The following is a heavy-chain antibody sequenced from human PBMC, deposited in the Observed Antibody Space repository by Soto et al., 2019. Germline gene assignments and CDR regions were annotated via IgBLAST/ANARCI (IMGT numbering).Heavy chain of an antibody. Sequence: QVQLVQSGAEVKKPGASVKVSCKASGYTFTSYAMHWVRQAPGQRLEWMGWINAGNGNTKYSQKFQGRVTITRDTSASTAYMELSSLRSEDTAVYYCARDSSKSDPNYNYYMNVWGKGTTVTVSS. D-gene: IGHD2-2*01. CDR3: ARDSSKSDPNYNYYMNV. CDR1: GYTFTSYA. CDR2: INAGNGNT. V-gene: IGHV1-3*01. J-gene: IGHJ6*03.